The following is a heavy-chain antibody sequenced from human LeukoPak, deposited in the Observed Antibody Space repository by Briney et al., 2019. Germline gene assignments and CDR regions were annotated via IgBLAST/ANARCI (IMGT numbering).Heavy chain of an antibody. CDR3: AGGAYSSSWYGAFDI. V-gene: IGHV4-59*12. Sequence: SETLSLTCTVSGGSISSYYWSWIRQPPGKGLEWIGYIYYSGSTNYNPSLKSRVTISVDTSKNQFSLKLSSVTAADTAVYYCAGGAYSSSWYGAFDIWGQGTMVTVSS. J-gene: IGHJ3*02. D-gene: IGHD6-13*01. CDR1: GGSISSYY. CDR2: IYYSGST.